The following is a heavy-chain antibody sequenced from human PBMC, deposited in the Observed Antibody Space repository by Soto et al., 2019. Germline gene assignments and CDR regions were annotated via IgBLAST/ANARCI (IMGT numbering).Heavy chain of an antibody. J-gene: IGHJ6*01. CDR3: ARHRDFNFVYGMDG. CDR1: GGTFSAYA. Sequence: QVQLVQSGSEVKKPGSSVKVSCKTSGGTFSAYAISWVRQAPGQGLEWVGGIIPVLGTSNYAQELQGRVTITADESTGTASMELTRRRSEDTAVHYCARHRDFNFVYGMDGWGPGTTVNVSS. D-gene: IGHD1-20*01. CDR2: IIPVLGTS. V-gene: IGHV1-69*12.